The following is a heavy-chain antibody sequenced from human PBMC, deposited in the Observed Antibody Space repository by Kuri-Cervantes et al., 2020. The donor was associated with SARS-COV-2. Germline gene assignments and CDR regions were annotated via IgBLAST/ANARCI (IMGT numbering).Heavy chain of an antibody. D-gene: IGHD6-13*01. CDR2: IYYSGST. CDR3: ARGSSSWNFDY. CDR1: GDSLSSYY. J-gene: IGHJ4*02. V-gene: IGHV4-59*01. Sequence: SETLSLTCTVSGDSLSSYYGSWIRQPPGKGLEWIGYIYYSGSTNYNPPRKSRVTISVDTSKNQFSLKLSSVTAADTAVYYCARGSSSWNFDYWGQGTLVTVSS.